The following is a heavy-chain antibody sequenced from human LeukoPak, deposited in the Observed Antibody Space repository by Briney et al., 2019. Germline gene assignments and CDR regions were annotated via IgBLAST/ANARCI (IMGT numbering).Heavy chain of an antibody. Sequence: SETLSLTCTVSGGSISSYYWSWIRQPPGKGLEWIGYIYYSGSTNYNPSLKSRVTISVDTSKNQFSLKLSSVTAADTAVYYCARDWVVVVPAATGKYYYYYYMDVWGKGTTVTISS. J-gene: IGHJ6*03. D-gene: IGHD2-2*01. CDR3: ARDWVVVVPAATGKYYYYYYMDV. V-gene: IGHV4-59*01. CDR2: IYYSGST. CDR1: GGSISSYY.